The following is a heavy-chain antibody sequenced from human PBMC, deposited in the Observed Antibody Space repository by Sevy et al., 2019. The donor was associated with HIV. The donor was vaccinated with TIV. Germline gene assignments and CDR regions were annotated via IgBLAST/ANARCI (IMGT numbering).Heavy chain of an antibody. Sequence: GGSLRLSCAASGFTFTTYAMGWVRQAPGKGLKWVSTLSGSGASTYYADSVKGRFTISRDNSKNTLFLQMDSLRAEDTAVYYGAKDFYDSSGYYSMEAFDIWGQGTMVTVSS. CDR2: LSGSGAST. V-gene: IGHV3-23*01. CDR1: GFTFTTYA. J-gene: IGHJ3*02. CDR3: AKDFYDSSGYYSMEAFDI. D-gene: IGHD3-22*01.